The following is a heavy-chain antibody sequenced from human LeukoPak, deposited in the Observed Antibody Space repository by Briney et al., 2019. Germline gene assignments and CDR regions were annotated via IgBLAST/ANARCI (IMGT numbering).Heavy chain of an antibody. V-gene: IGHV3-23*01. CDR3: ANDMWRAVAGGASDY. D-gene: IGHD6-19*01. CDR2: ISGSGGST. CDR1: GFTFSSYA. J-gene: IGHJ4*02. Sequence: GGSLRLSCAASGFTFSSYAMSWVRQAPGKGLEWVSAISGSGGSTYYADSVKGRFTISRDNSKNTLYLQMNSLRAEDTAVYYCANDMWRAVAGGASDYWGQGTLVTVSS.